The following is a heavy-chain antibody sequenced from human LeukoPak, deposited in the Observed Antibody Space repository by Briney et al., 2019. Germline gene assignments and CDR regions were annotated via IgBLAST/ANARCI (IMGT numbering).Heavy chain of an antibody. CDR1: GYTFTSYY. D-gene: IGHD5-24*01. CDR2: IYPSGGST. Sequence: ASVKVSCKASGYTFTSYYIHWVRQAPGQGPEWMGIIYPSGGSTTYAQKFQGRVTMTRDMSTSTVYMELSSLRSEDTAIYYCARIRDGYNDAYDIWGQGTVVTVPS. CDR3: ARIRDGYNDAYDI. J-gene: IGHJ3*02. V-gene: IGHV1-46*01.